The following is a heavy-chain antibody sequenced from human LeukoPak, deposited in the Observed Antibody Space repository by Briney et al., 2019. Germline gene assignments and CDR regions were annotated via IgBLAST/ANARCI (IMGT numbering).Heavy chain of an antibody. J-gene: IGHJ4*02. CDR2: ISSSGSTI. CDR1: GFAFTSCE. V-gene: IGHV3-48*03. Sequence: PGGSLRLSCAASGFAFTSCEMNWVRQAPGKGLEWLSYISSSGSTIYYVDSVKGRFTISRDNAKNSLYLQMNSLRAEDTAVYYCASLMLVSGLFDYWGQGTLVTVSS. CDR3: ASLMLVSGLFDY. D-gene: IGHD2/OR15-2a*01.